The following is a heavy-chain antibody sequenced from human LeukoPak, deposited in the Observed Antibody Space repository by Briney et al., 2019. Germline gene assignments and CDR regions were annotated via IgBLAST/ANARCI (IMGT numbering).Heavy chain of an antibody. Sequence: SETLSLTCTVSGGSISSYYWSWIRQPPGMGLEWIGYIYYSGSTNYNPSLKSRVTISVDTSKNQFSLKLSSVTAADTAVYYCARDRKYYDFWSGSQDDIYYYYGMDVWGQGTTVTVSS. V-gene: IGHV4-59*01. CDR3: ARDRKYYDFWSGSQDDIYYYYGMDV. D-gene: IGHD3-3*01. CDR2: IYYSGST. CDR1: GGSISSYY. J-gene: IGHJ6*02.